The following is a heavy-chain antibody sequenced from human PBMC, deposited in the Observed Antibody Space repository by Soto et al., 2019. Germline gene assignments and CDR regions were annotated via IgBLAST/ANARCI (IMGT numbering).Heavy chain of an antibody. Sequence: PGESLTLSCKASGYRFTNYWIGWVRQMPGEGLEWMGIIYPGDSDTSYSPSFQGQVTISADKSISTAYLQWSSLSASETAMYYCARTEGGSGQNFDYWGQGTLVTASA. D-gene: IGHD6-25*01. J-gene: IGHJ4*02. V-gene: IGHV5-51*01. CDR1: GYRFTNYW. CDR3: ARTEGGSGQNFDY. CDR2: IYPGDSDT.